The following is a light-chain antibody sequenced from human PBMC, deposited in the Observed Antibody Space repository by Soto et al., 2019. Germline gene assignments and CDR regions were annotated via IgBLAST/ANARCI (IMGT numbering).Light chain of an antibody. V-gene: IGKV3-15*01. Sequence: EIVMTQSPATLSLSPGERAALSCRASQSINSELAWYQQKPGQPPRLLIYGASTRATGVPARFTGSESGSEFTLTISGLQYEDFAVYYCQQGHNWPITFGQGTRLEI. CDR1: QSINSE. J-gene: IGKJ2*01. CDR3: QQGHNWPIT. CDR2: GAS.